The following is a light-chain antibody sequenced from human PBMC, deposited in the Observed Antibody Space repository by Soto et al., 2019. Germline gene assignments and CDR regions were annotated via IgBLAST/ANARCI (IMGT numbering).Light chain of an antibody. J-gene: IGKJ1*01. Sequence: DIHMTQSPSTLSASVGDRVTITCRASQSISSWLAWYKQKPGKAPKLLIYDASISESGVPSRFSGVGSGTDFTLTISSLQPDDFATYYCQQYNSYSSTFGQGTKVDIK. CDR1: QSISSW. V-gene: IGKV1-5*01. CDR2: DAS. CDR3: QQYNSYSST.